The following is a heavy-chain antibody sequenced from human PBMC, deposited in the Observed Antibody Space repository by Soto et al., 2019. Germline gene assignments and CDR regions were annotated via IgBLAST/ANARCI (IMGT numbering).Heavy chain of an antibody. J-gene: IGHJ3*02. CDR2: ISGSGGST. CDR3: AKATATGGGAFDI. D-gene: IGHD2-8*02. Sequence: EVQLLESGGGLVQPGGSLRLSCAASGFTFSSYAMSWVRQAPGKGLEWVSTISGSGGSTYYEDSVKGRFTISRDRSKNTLYLQMNSLTAGDTAMYYCAKATATGGGAFDICGQGTMVTVSS. V-gene: IGHV3-23*01. CDR1: GFTFSSYA.